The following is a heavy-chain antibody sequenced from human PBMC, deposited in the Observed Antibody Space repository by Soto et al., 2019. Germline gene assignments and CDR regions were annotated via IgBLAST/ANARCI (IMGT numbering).Heavy chain of an antibody. CDR2: IIPITGTV. CDR1: GGIFSSYA. J-gene: IGHJ2*01. CDR3: ARGYSSSSQYWYFDV. D-gene: IGHD6-6*01. Sequence: QVQLVQSGAEVKKPGSSVKVSCKVSGGIFSSYAIGWVRQAPGQGLEWMGGIIPITGTVNYAQRFQGRVTITADESTTTVYMELSSLRSEDTAVYYCARGYSSSSQYWYFDVWGRGTLVTVSS. V-gene: IGHV1-69*01.